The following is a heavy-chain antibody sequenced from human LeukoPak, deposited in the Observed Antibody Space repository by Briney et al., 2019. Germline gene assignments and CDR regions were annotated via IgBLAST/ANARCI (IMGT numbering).Heavy chain of an antibody. CDR1: XXSXXXXX. CDR2: XYYSGXT. Sequence: SETLSLTCTXSXXSXXXXXXXXXXXXXGXXXXWXGXXYYSGXTNYKPSLKSRLTISXDTSENQFSLKLSSVTAADTAVXYCAREYSSSSGRRAFDIWGQGTMVTVSS. V-gene: IGHV4-59*08. J-gene: IGHJ3*02. CDR3: AREYSSSSGRRAFDI. D-gene: IGHD6-6*01.